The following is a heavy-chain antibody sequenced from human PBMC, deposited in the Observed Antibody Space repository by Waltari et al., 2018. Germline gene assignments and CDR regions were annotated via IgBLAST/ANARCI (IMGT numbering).Heavy chain of an antibody. J-gene: IGHJ4*02. CDR2: ISYDGSNE. CDR1: GFNFTLFG. D-gene: IGHD1-1*01. V-gene: IGHV3-30*02. Sequence: QVHLVESGGGVVQPGGSLRLSCAAPGFNFTLFGMHWVRPAPGKGLGWVSFISYDGSNENYADSVKGRFTMSRDNSKKMLYVQMNNLRAEDSAVYYCVKGNEIDYWGQGTLVTVSS. CDR3: VKGNEIDY.